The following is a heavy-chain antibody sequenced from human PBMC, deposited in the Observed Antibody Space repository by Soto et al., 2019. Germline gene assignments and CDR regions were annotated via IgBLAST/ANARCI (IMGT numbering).Heavy chain of an antibody. CDR1: GYTFTSYG. V-gene: IGHV1-18*01. CDR3: AREESSGWTDAFDI. CDR2: ISAYNGNT. Sequence: ASVKVSFKASGYTFTSYGISWVRQAPGQGLEWMGWISAYNGNTNYAQKLQGRVTMTTDTSTSAAYMELRSLRSDDTAVYYCAREESSGWTDAFDIWGQGTMVTVSS. D-gene: IGHD6-19*01. J-gene: IGHJ3*02.